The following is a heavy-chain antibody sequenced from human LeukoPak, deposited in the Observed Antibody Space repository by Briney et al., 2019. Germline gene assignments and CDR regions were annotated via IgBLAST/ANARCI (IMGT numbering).Heavy chain of an antibody. J-gene: IGHJ4*02. V-gene: IGHV1-8*03. D-gene: IGHD2-2*01. CDR2: MNPNSGNT. CDR3: AREKDIVVVPAANLLDY. CDR1: GYTFTSYD. Sequence: ASVKVSCKASGYTFTSYDINWVRQATGQGLEWMGWMNPNSGNTGYAQKFQGRVTITRNTSISTAYMELSRLRSDDTAVYYCAREKDIVVVPAANLLDYWGQGTLVTVSS.